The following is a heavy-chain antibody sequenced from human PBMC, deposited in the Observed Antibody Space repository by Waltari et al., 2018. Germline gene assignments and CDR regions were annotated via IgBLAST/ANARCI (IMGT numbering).Heavy chain of an antibody. V-gene: IGHV3-23*01. D-gene: IGHD2-2*01. CDR3: AKVGYCSSTSCWFDP. CDR1: GFTFSSYA. J-gene: IGHJ5*02. Sequence: EVQLLESGGGLVQPGGSLRLACAASGFTFSSYARSWVRQAPGKGLEWVSAISGSVGSTYYAGSVNGRFTISRDNSKNTLYLQMNSLRAEDTAVYYCAKVGYCSSTSCWFDPWGQGTLVTVSS. CDR2: ISGSVGST.